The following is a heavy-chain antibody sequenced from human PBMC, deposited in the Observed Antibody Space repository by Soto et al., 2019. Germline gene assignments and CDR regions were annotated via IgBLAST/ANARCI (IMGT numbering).Heavy chain of an antibody. CDR1: GFTFSSYA. Sequence: VQLLESGGGLVQPGGSLRLSCAASGFTFSSYAMSWVRQAPGKGLEWVSAISGSGGSTYYADSVKGRFTISRDNSNNTLYLQMNSLRAEDTAVYYCASIDRGYSYGSDYWGQGTLVTVSS. CDR2: ISGSGGST. CDR3: ASIDRGYSYGSDY. V-gene: IGHV3-23*01. D-gene: IGHD5-18*01. J-gene: IGHJ4*02.